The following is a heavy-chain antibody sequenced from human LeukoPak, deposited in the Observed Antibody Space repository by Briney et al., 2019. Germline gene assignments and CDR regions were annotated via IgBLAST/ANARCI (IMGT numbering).Heavy chain of an antibody. V-gene: IGHV3-48*04. CDR2: ISSSGSTI. Sequence: GGSLRLSCAASGFSFSSFTMNWVRQAPGKGLEWVSYISSSGSTIYYADSVKGRFTISRDNAKNSLYLQMNSLRAEDTAVYYCARGDGDDGAFDIWGQGTMVTVSS. CDR3: ARGDGDDGAFDI. J-gene: IGHJ3*02. D-gene: IGHD4-17*01. CDR1: GFSFSSFT.